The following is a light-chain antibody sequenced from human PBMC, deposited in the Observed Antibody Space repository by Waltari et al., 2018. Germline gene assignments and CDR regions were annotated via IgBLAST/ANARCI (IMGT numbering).Light chain of an antibody. CDR1: SPNMCRPY. CDR2: GDN. CDR3: AAWDDSRNSYV. V-gene: IGLV1-47*01. J-gene: IGLJ1*01. Sequence: QSVLTQPPSASGTPGQKITLSCSGSSPNMCRPYDLWYRQVPGTAPRLLLNGDNQGPPGVPGRFSGSKSGASASLTISGLRFGDEAVYFCAAWDDSRNSYVFGSGTEVTLL.